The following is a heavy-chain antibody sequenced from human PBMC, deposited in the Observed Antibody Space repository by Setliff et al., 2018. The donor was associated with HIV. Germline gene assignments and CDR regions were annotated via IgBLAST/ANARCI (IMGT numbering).Heavy chain of an antibody. CDR2: IYPGDSDA. CDR1: GYSFTSNW. D-gene: IGHD3-10*01. CDR3: ARAGSGSYYNAPHY. Sequence: GESLKISCKGSGYSFTSNWIGWVRQMPGKGLEWMGIIYPGDSDARYSPSFQGQVTISADKSISAAHLQWSSLKASDTAMYYCARAGSGSYYNAPHYWGQGTLVTVSS. J-gene: IGHJ4*02. V-gene: IGHV5-51*01.